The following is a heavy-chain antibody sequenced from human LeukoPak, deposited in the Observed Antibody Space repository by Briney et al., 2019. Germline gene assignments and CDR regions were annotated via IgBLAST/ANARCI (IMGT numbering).Heavy chain of an antibody. CDR3: ARYSSSGYKGMDV. Sequence: SETLSLTCTVSGGSISSGDYYWSWIRQPPGKGLEWIGYIYYSGSTYYNPSLKSRVTISVDTSKNQFSLKLSSVTAADTAVYYCARYSSSGYKGMDVWGQGTTVTVSS. CDR1: GGSISSGDYY. D-gene: IGHD3-22*01. CDR2: IYYSGST. V-gene: IGHV4-30-4*01. J-gene: IGHJ6*02.